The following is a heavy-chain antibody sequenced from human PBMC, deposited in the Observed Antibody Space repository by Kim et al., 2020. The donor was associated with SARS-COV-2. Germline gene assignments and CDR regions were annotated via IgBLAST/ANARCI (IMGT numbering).Heavy chain of an antibody. V-gene: IGHV3-13*01. CDR3: ARGGWFGEGDDDAFDI. J-gene: IGHJ3*02. CDR2: ICTAGDT. Sequence: GGSLRLSCAASGFTFSSYDMHWVRQATGKGLEWVSAICTAGDTYYPGSVKGRFTISRENAKNSLYLQMNSLRAGDTAVYYCARGGWFGEGDDDAFDIWGQGTMVTVSS. CDR1: GFTFSSYD. D-gene: IGHD3-10*01.